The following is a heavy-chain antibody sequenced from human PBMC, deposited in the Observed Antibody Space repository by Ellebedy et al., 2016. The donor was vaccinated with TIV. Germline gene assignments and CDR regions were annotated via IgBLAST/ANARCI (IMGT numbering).Heavy chain of an antibody. Sequence: GESLKISCAASGFTFRNHWMHWVRQVPGTGLVWVSRINTDGNTTTYADSVKGRLTISRDNAKNTLFLQMNSLRAEDTAVYYCARDQVSRGVMNYWGQGTLVTVSS. CDR1: GFTFRNHW. CDR2: INTDGNTT. CDR3: ARDQVSRGVMNY. D-gene: IGHD3-10*01. J-gene: IGHJ4*02. V-gene: IGHV3-74*03.